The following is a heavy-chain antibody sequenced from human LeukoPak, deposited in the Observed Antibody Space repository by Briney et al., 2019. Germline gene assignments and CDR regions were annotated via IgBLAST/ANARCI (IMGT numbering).Heavy chain of an antibody. V-gene: IGHV3-30*04. D-gene: IGHD4-17*01. J-gene: IGHJ3*02. CDR2: ISYDGSIK. CDR1: GFTFSNFA. Sequence: PGRSLRLSCAASGFTFSNFAMHWVRQAPGKGLEWVAVISYDGSIKYYADSVKGRFSISRDNSKNTLYLQMNSLRAEDTAVYYCAREDMTTATTRWAFDIWGQGSMVTVSS. CDR3: AREDMTTATTRWAFDI.